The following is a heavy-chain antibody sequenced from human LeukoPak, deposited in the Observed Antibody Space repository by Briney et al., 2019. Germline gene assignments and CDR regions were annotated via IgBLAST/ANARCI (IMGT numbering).Heavy chain of an antibody. CDR3: ASTYTQDYYFDY. CDR1: GFTVSNNY. CDR2: IYSEGST. J-gene: IGHJ4*02. D-gene: IGHD2/OR15-2a*01. V-gene: IGHV3-53*01. Sequence: GGSLRLSCAASGFTVSNNYMKWVRQAPGKGLEWVSLIYSEGSTYYVDSVKGRFTISRDNAKNSLCLQMNSLRAEDTAVYYCASTYTQDYYFDYWGQGTLVTVSS.